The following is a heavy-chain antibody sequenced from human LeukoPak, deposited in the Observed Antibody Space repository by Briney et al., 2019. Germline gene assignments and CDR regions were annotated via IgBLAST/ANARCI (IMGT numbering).Heavy chain of an antibody. Sequence: SGTLSLTCAVYGGSFSGYYWSWIRQPPGKGLEWIGEINHSGSTNYNPSLKSRVTISVDTSKNQFSLKLSSVTAADTAVYYCARGPMITMVRGAIRYFDYWGQGTLVTVSS. CDR3: ARGPMITMVRGAIRYFDY. D-gene: IGHD3-10*01. CDR2: INHSGST. J-gene: IGHJ4*02. CDR1: GGSFSGYY. V-gene: IGHV4-34*01.